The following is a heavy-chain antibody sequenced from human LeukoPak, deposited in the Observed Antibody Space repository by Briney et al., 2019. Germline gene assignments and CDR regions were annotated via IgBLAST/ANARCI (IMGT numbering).Heavy chain of an antibody. CDR3: ARDLVGAVAGHAY. CDR1: GFTFSSYW. Sequence: GGSLRLSCAASGFTFSSYWMSWVRQAPGKGLEWVANIKQDGSEKYYVDSVKGRFTISRDNAKNSLYLQMNSLRAEDTAVYYCARDLVGAVAGHAYWGQGTLVTVSS. CDR2: IKQDGSEK. V-gene: IGHV3-7*01. D-gene: IGHD6-19*01. J-gene: IGHJ4*02.